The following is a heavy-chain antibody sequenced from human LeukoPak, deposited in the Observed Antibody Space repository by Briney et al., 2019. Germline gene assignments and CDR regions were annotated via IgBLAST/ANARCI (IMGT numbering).Heavy chain of an antibody. CDR3: ARDIVVVPAAIDY. CDR2: INPNSGGT. Sequence: ASVKVSCKVSGYTLTELSMHWVRQAPGQGLGWMGWINPNSGGTNYAQKFQGRVTMTRDTSISTAYMELGRLRSDDTAVYYCARDIVVVPAAIDYWGQGTLVTVSS. D-gene: IGHD2-2*01. J-gene: IGHJ4*02. CDR1: GYTLTELS. V-gene: IGHV1-2*02.